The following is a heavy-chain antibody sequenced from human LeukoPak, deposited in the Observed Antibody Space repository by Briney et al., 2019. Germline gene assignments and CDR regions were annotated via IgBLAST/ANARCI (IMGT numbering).Heavy chain of an antibody. CDR3: AREGEWYCSGGSCYSIFHYYYYMDV. CDR1: GFTFSSYW. D-gene: IGHD2-15*01. V-gene: IGHV3-7*01. Sequence: PGGSLRLSCAASGFTFSSYWMSWVRQAPGKGLEWVANIKQDGSEKYYVDSVKGRLTISRDNAKNSLYLQMNSLRAEDTAVYYCAREGEWYCSGGSCYSIFHYYYYMDVWGKGTTVTVSS. CDR2: IKQDGSEK. J-gene: IGHJ6*03.